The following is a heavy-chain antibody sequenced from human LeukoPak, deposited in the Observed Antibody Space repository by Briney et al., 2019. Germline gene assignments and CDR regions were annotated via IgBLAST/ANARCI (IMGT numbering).Heavy chain of an antibody. Sequence: ASVKVSCKASGGTFSSYAISWVRQAPGQGLEWMGRIIHILGIANYAQKFQGRVTITADKSTSTAYMELSSLRSEDTAVYYCAREPLSIVVVKWGYYYYGTDVWGQGTTLTVSS. CDR1: GGTFSSYA. D-gene: IGHD2-2*01. J-gene: IGHJ6*02. CDR2: IIHILGIA. CDR3: AREPLSIVVVKWGYYYYGTDV. V-gene: IGHV1-69*04.